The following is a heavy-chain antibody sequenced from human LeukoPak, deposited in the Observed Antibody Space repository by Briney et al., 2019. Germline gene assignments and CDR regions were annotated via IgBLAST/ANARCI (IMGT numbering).Heavy chain of an antibody. V-gene: IGHV3-74*01. CDR2: INTDGSST. D-gene: IGHD6-13*01. CDR1: GFTFSSYW. J-gene: IGHJ4*02. CDR3: ARDQGLAAAGTGFDY. Sequence: GGSLRLSCAASGFTFSSYWMHWVRQAPGKGLVWVSRINTDGSSTSYADSVKGRFTISRDNAKNTLYLQMNSLRAEDTAVYYCARDQGLAAAGTGFDYWGQGTLVTVSS.